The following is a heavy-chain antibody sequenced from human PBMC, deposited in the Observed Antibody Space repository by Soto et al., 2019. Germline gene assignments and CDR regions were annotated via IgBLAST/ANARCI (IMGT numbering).Heavy chain of an antibody. Sequence: LSLTCAVYGGSFSGYYWSWIRQPPGKGLERIGEINHSGSTNYNPSLKSRVTISVDTSKNQFSLKLSSVTAADTAVYYRARGQTYYDFWSGPYGMDVWGQGTTVTVSS. CDR1: GGSFSGYY. CDR3: ARGQTYYDFWSGPYGMDV. J-gene: IGHJ6*02. D-gene: IGHD3-3*01. V-gene: IGHV4-34*01. CDR2: INHSGST.